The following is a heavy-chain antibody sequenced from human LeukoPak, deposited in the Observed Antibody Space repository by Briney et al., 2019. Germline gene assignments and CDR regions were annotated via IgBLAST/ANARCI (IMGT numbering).Heavy chain of an antibody. Sequence: PGGCLRLSCAASGFTFSSYWMHWVREAPGKGLVWVSRINSEGTSTSYADSVKGRFTISRDNAKNTVYLQMNSLRAEDTAVYYFVRDVAGYFDLWGRDNMVTVSS. CDR3: VRDVAGYFDL. J-gene: IGHJ2*01. CDR1: GFTFSSYW. V-gene: IGHV3-74*01. CDR2: INSEGTST. D-gene: IGHD2-21*01.